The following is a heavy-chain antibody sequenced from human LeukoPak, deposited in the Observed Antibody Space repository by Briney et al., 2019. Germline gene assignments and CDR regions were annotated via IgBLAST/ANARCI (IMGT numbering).Heavy chain of an antibody. D-gene: IGHD3-10*01. CDR3: ARYGLHYYYYGMDV. V-gene: IGHV1-2*02. CDR1: GYTFTGYY. J-gene: IGHJ6*02. CDR2: INPNSGGT. Sequence: ASVKVSCKASGYTFTGYYMHWVRQAPGQGLEWMGWINPNSGGTNYAQKFQGRVTMTRDTSISTAYMELSRLRSDDTAVYYCARYGLHYYYYGMDVWGHGTTVTVSS.